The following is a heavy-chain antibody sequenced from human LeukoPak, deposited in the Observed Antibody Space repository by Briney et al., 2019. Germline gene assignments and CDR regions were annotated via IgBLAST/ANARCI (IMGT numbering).Heavy chain of an antibody. J-gene: IGHJ4*02. V-gene: IGHV3-74*01. CDR1: GFTFTNYW. CDR2: INKEGSVL. Sequence: GGSLRLSCAASGFTFTNYWMHWVRQAPGKGLVWVSLINKEGSVLTYADSVKGRVTISRDNARNTVYLQMNSLRAEDTAVYYCVRSMSIAVSRNSNFDYWGREPWSPSPQ. D-gene: IGHD6-19*01. CDR3: VRSMSIAVSRNSNFDY.